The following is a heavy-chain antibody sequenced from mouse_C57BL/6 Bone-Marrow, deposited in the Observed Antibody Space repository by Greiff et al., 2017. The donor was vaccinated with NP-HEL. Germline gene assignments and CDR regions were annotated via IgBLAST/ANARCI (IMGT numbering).Heavy chain of an antibody. CDR2: ISSGGDYI. D-gene: IGHD2-2*01. Sequence: EVQRVESGEGLVKPGGSLKLSCAASGFTFSSYAMSWVRQTPEKRLEWVAYISSGGDYIYYADTVKGRFTISRDNARNTLYLQMSSLKSEVPAMYYCTVSRGSTMVTTRFAYWGKGTLVTVSA. CDR3: TVSRGSTMVTTRFAY. CDR1: GFTFSSYA. V-gene: IGHV5-9-1*02. J-gene: IGHJ3*01.